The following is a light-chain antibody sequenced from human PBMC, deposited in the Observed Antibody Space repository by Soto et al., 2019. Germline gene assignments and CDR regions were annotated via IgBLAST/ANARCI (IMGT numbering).Light chain of an antibody. J-gene: IGLJ1*01. CDR1: SSNIGAGYD. CDR3: QSYDSSLSENV. Sequence: QSVLTQRPSVSGAPGQRVTISCTGSSSNIGAGYDVHWYQQLPGTAPKLLIYGNSNRPSGVPDRFSGSKSGTSASLAITGLQAEDEADYYCQSYDSSLSENVFGTGTKLTVL. V-gene: IGLV1-40*01. CDR2: GNS.